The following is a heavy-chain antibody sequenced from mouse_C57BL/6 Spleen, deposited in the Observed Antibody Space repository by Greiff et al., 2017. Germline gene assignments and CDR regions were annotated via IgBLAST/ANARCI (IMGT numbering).Heavy chain of an antibody. Sequence: EVQLQQSGPVLVKPGASVKMSCKASGYTFTDYYMNWVKQSHGKSLEWIGVINPYNGGTSYNQKFKGKATLTVDKSSSTAYMELNSLTSEDSAVYYCARRANGSDYFDYWGQGTTLTVSS. D-gene: IGHD2-2*01. V-gene: IGHV1-19*01. CDR1: GYTFTDYY. CDR2: INPYNGGT. J-gene: IGHJ2*01. CDR3: ARRANGSDYFDY.